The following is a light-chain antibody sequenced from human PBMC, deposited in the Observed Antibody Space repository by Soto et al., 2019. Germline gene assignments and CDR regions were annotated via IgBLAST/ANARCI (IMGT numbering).Light chain of an antibody. J-gene: IGKJ2*01. CDR1: QSISNW. V-gene: IGKV1-5*01. CDR2: HAS. Sequence: EIQITQKKSTLPGSVGDRVTITGRASQSISNWLAWYQQKPGTAPKVLIYHASNLQSGVPSRFSGSGSGTEFTLTICSVQPDDFATYYVQQYNIYSFGHVTILDI. CDR3: QQYNIYS.